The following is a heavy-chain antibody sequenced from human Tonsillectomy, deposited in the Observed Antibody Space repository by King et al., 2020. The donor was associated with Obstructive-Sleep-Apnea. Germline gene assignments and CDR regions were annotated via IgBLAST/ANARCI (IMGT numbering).Heavy chain of an antibody. CDR2: IYWDDDK. Sequence: TLKESGPTLVKPTQTLTLTCTFSGLSLSSNGMRVAWIRQPPGKALEWLALIYWDDDKRYSPSLKSRLTITKDTSKNQVVLTMTNMAPVDTATYYCARPSGGHGMDVWGQGTTVTVSS. CDR1: GLSLSSNGMR. J-gene: IGHJ6*02. V-gene: IGHV2-5*02. CDR3: ARPSGGHGMDV.